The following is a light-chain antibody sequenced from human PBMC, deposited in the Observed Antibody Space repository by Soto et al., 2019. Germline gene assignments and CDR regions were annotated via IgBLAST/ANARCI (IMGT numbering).Light chain of an antibody. CDR3: QKYNSAPPWT. CDR2: AAS. Sequence: DIQMTQSPSSLSASVGDRVTITCRASQGISNSLAWYQQKPGKVPKLLIYAASTLQSGVPSRFSGSGSGTDFTLTISSLQPEDVATYYCQKYNSAPPWTFGQATKLQIQ. J-gene: IGKJ1*01. CDR1: QGISNS. V-gene: IGKV1-27*01.